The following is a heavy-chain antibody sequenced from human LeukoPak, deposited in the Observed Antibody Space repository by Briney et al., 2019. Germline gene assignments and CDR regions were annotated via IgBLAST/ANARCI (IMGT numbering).Heavy chain of an antibody. D-gene: IGHD6-19*01. CDR2: IYYSGST. CDR1: GGSISSSSYY. CDR3: ARDPGSGWYYFDY. Sequence: SETLSLTCTVSGGSISSSSYYWGWIRQPPGKGLEWIGSIYYSGSTYYNPSLKSRVTISVDTSKNQFSLKLSSVTAADTAVYYCARDPGSGWYYFDYWGQGTLVTVSS. J-gene: IGHJ4*02. V-gene: IGHV4-39*07.